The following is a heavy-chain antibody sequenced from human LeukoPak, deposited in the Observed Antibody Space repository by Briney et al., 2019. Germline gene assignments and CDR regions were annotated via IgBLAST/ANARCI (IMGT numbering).Heavy chain of an antibody. J-gene: IGHJ4*02. CDR2: ISYDGSNK. Sequence: PGGSLRLSCAASGFTLSSYAMHWVRQAPGKGLEWVAVISYDGSNKYYADSVKGRFTISRDNSKNTLYLQMNSLRAEDTAVYYCARPIYYGDYYFDYWGQGTLVTVSS. D-gene: IGHD4-17*01. CDR1: GFTLSSYA. V-gene: IGHV3-30*04. CDR3: ARPIYYGDYYFDY.